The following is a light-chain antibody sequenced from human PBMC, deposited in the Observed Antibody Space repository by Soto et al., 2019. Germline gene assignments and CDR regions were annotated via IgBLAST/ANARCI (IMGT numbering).Light chain of an antibody. Sequence: EIVLTQSPGTLSLSPGERATLSCRASQSVPRSYLAWYQQKPGQAPRHLIYGTSSRATGIPDRFSGSGSGTDFTITSGRLEHEDFAEFYWQQYGSSITFGQGTRLEIK. V-gene: IGKV3-20*01. CDR2: GTS. CDR1: QSVPRSY. J-gene: IGKJ5*01. CDR3: QQYGSSIT.